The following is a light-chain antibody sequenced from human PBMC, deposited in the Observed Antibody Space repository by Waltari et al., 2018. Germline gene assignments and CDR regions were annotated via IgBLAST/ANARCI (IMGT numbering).Light chain of an antibody. CDR3: QQRRDGRT. J-gene: IGKJ1*01. Sequence: DIQMTQSPSSLSASVGDRVIITCRASPSINTNLNWYQQKPGKAPKLLIYVASRLQSGVPSRFSGTGSGTDFTLTINSLQPEDFAVYYCQQRRDGRTFGQGTTVEFK. CDR2: VAS. CDR1: PSINTN. V-gene: IGKV1-39*01.